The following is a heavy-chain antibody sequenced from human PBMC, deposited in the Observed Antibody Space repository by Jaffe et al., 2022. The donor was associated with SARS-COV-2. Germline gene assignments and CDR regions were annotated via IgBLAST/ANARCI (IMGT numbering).Heavy chain of an antibody. D-gene: IGHD2-2*01. CDR1: GFTFSSYA. J-gene: IGHJ6*02. CDR3: AKGEVGVVVPAAIRPFYYYYGMDV. V-gene: IGHV3-23*01. Sequence: EVQLLESGGGLVQPGGSLRLSCAASGFTFSSYAMSWVRQAPGKGLEWVSAISGSGGSTYYADSVKGRFTISRDNSKNTLYLQMNSLRAEDTAVYYCAKGEVGVVVPAAIRPFYYYYGMDVWGQGTTVTVSS. CDR2: ISGSGGST.